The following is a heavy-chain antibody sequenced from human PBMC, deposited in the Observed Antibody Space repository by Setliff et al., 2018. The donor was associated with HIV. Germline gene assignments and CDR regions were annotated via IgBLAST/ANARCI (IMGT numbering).Heavy chain of an antibody. CDR2: VMFGGGS. V-gene: IGHV4-28*01. J-gene: IGHJ1*01. CDR1: SYSITDGNY. CDR3: ATTYHPDSRGYPPEYFLR. D-gene: IGHD3-22*01. Sequence: SETLSLTCLVFSYSITDGNYWGWIRQSPDKGLEWIGYVMFGGGSNYNPSLKSRVAMSVDTSKNQFSLRLSSVTAADTALYYCATTYHPDSRGYPPEYFLRWGQGILVTVSS.